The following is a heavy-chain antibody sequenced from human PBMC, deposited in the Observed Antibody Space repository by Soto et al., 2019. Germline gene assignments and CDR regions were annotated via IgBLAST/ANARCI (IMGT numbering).Heavy chain of an antibody. V-gene: IGHV4-31*03. J-gene: IGHJ6*02. Sequence: SETLSLTCTVSGGSISSGGYYWSCLRQHPGKGLEWIGYIYYSGSTYYNPSLKSRVTISVGTSKNQFSLKLSSVTAADTAVYYCAIEEWEYQLLSHYYYYGMDVWGQGTTVTVSS. D-gene: IGHD2-2*01. CDR2: IYYSGST. CDR1: GGSISSGGYY. CDR3: AIEEWEYQLLSHYYYYGMDV.